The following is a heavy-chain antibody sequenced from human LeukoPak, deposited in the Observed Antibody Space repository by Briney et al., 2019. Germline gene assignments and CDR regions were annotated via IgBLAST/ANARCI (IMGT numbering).Heavy chain of an antibody. J-gene: IGHJ4*02. CDR1: GYTFTSYG. D-gene: IGHD3-22*01. Sequence: ASVKVSCKASGYTFTSYGISWVRQAPGQGLEWMGWIGAYNGNTNYAQKLQGRVTMTTDTSTSTAYMELRSPRSDDTAVYYCARDLARYYDSSGLDYWGQGTLVTVSS. V-gene: IGHV1-18*01. CDR2: IGAYNGNT. CDR3: ARDLARYYDSSGLDY.